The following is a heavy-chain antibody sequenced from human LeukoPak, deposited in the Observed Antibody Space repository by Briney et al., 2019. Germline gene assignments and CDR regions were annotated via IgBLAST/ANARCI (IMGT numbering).Heavy chain of an antibody. CDR1: GGSFSGYY. CDR3: ARVYYWTGYYKGGYHYYYMDV. Sequence: SETLSLTCAVYGGSFSGYYWSWIRQPPGKGLEWIGEINHSGSTNYNPSLKSRVTISVDTSKNQFSLKLSSVTAEDTAVYYCARVYYWTGYYKGGYHYYYMDVWGKGTTVTVSS. CDR2: INHSGST. V-gene: IGHV4-34*01. J-gene: IGHJ6*03. D-gene: IGHD3/OR15-3a*01.